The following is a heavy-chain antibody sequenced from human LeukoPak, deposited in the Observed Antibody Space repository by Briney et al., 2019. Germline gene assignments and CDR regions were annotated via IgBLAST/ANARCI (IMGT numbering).Heavy chain of an antibody. Sequence: GGSLRLSCAASGFTFSSYSMNWVRQAPGKGLEWVSYISSSSSTIYYADSVKGRFTISRDNAKNSLYLQMNSLRAEDTAVYYCASNSMVRGKGTDYWGQGTRVIVSS. D-gene: IGHD3-10*01. CDR1: GFTFSSYS. CDR2: ISSSSSTI. CDR3: ASNSMVRGKGTDY. J-gene: IGHJ4*02. V-gene: IGHV3-48*04.